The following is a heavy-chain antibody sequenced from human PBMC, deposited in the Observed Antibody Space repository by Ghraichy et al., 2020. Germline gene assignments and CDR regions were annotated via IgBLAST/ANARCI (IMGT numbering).Heavy chain of an antibody. CDR2: IYYSGTT. CDR3: ARVPTMFGVAPWGMDI. V-gene: IGHV4-59*01. Sequence: SETRSLTCTVSGASISGFYWSWIRQPPWRGLEWIGHIYYSGTTNYSPSLKSRLTLSVDRSQNLVSLRLSSMTSADTAVYYCARVPTMFGVAPWGMDIWGQGTTGTVS. D-gene: IGHD3-3*01. J-gene: IGHJ6*02. CDR1: GASISGFY.